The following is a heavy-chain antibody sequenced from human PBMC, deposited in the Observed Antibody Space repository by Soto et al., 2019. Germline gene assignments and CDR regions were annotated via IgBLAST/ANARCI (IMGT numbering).Heavy chain of an antibody. CDR1: GFTFDDYA. V-gene: IGHV3-9*01. CDR3: AIDFDYDRGGCFDY. CDR2: ISWNSGNI. Sequence: EVQLVESGGGLVQPGRSLRLSCAASGFTFDDYAMHWVRQAPGKGLEWVSGISWNSGNIGYADSVKGRFTISRDNAKNSLYLQMNSLRAEDTALYYCAIDFDYDRGGCFDYWGQGTLVTVSS. D-gene: IGHD3-22*01. J-gene: IGHJ4*02.